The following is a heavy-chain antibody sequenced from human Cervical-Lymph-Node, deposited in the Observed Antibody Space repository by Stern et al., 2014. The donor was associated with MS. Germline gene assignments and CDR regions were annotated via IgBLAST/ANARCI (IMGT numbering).Heavy chain of an antibody. CDR3: ARGTDLRNSYFDY. CDR1: GHSFTGYY. V-gene: IGHV1-2*02. D-gene: IGHD2/OR15-2a*01. Sequence: DQLVESGAEVKRPGASVKGSCRASGHSFTGYYMHWVRQAPGQGLEWMGRANPLSGDVTWAQKFQGRFTMPSDPSITTAYMELTSLKSDDPAVYYCARGTDLRNSYFDYWAQGPLVTVSS. J-gene: IGHJ4*02. CDR2: ANPLSGDV.